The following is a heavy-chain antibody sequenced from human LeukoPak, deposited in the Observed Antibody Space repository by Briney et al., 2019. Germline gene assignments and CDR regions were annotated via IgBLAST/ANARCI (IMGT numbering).Heavy chain of an antibody. J-gene: IGHJ2*01. CDR3: AKEVGSAGWYFDL. CDR1: GFTFGTYA. V-gene: IGHV3-23*01. D-gene: IGHD1-26*01. CDR2: ITSSGITT. Sequence: GGSLRLSCAASGFTFGTYAMSWVRQAPGKGLEWVSLITSSGITTYYADSVKGRLTISRDNSKNTLYLQMNSLRAEDTAIYYCAKEVGSAGWYFDLWGRGTQVTVSS.